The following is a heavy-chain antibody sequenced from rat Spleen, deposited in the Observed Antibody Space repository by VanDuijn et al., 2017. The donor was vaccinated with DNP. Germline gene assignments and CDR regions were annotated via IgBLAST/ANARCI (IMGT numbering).Heavy chain of an antibody. J-gene: IGHJ2*01. Sequence: EVQLVESGGGLVQPGRSLKLSCAASGFTFSNHGMAWVRQAPTKGLDWVASISYDGGRTYYRDSVKGRFTISRDNAKNTQYLQMDSLRSEDTATYYCARRGAAISTPFDYWGQGVMVTVSS. CDR3: ARRGAAISTPFDY. CDR1: GFTFSNHG. V-gene: IGHV5S13*01. CDR2: ISYDGGRT. D-gene: IGHD1-2*01.